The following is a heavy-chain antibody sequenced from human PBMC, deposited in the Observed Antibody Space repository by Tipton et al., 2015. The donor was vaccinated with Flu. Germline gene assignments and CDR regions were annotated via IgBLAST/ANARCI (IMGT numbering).Heavy chain of an antibody. CDR1: GGSISSYY. Sequence: TLSLTCTVSGGSISSYYWSWIRQPPGKGLEWIGYIYYSGSTNYNPSLKSRVTISVDTSKNQFSLKLSPVTAADTAVYYCARTIVVVPAAMMWFDPWGQGTLVTVSS. J-gene: IGHJ5*02. CDR3: ARTIVVVPAAMMWFDP. CDR2: IYYSGST. V-gene: IGHV4-59*08. D-gene: IGHD2-2*01.